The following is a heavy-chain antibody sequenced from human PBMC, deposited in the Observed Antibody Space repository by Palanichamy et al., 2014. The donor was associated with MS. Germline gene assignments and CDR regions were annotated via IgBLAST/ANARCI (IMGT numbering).Heavy chain of an antibody. Sequence: VSGDSISSHYWSWMRQPAGKRLEWIGRINPDGTNYNPSLWDRATVSLDASNRQFSLRLTSVTAADTAVYYCARGLVEQQLGTFGLTWGQGILVTVSS. CDR3: ARGLVEQQLGTFGLT. CDR1: GDSISSHY. J-gene: IGHJ1*01. CDR2: INPDGT. V-gene: IGHV4-4*07. D-gene: IGHD6-13*01.